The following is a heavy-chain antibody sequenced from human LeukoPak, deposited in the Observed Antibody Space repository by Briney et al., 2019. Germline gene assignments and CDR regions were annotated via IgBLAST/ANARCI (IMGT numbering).Heavy chain of an antibody. CDR1: GFTFSSYA. V-gene: IGHV3-23*01. D-gene: IGHD4-17*01. J-gene: IGHJ4*02. CDR2: ISGSGDYT. CDR3: AKVPTPPTTVTTNFDF. Sequence: PGGSLRLSCAASGFTFSSYAMSWVHQAPGKGLEWVSAISGSGDYTYYADPVKGRFTISRDNSKGTLYLQMNSLRAEDRAVYYCAKVPTPPTTVTTNFDFWGQGTLVTVSS.